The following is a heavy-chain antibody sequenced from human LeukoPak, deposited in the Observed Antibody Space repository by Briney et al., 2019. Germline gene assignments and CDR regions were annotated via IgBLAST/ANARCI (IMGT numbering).Heavy chain of an antibody. J-gene: IGHJ4*02. Sequence: SETLSLTYSLSGDSMSSGDAYWGWIRQPPGKGLELIGSIYYSGSTHYHPSLNSRVTISIETSKTQISLQLLSVTAADTAAFYCARSPGRKVRPLFYHDSSGLGHYFDLWGQGILVSVSS. CDR1: GDSMSSGDAY. D-gene: IGHD3-22*01. V-gene: IGHV4-39*01. CDR3: ARSPGRKVRPLFYHDSSGLGHYFDL. CDR2: IYYSGST.